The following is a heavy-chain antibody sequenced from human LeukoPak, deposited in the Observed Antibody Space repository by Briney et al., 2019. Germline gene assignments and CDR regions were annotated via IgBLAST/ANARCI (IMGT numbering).Heavy chain of an antibody. CDR3: VKEWELLFCFDC. D-gene: IGHD1-26*01. V-gene: IGHV3-23*01. CDR2: ISGSGGST. J-gene: IGHJ4*02. Sequence: PGGSLRLSCAASGFTFSSYAMSWVRQAPGKGLEWVSAISGSGGSTYYADSVKGRFTISRDNSKNTLYLQMNSLRAEDTAIYYCVKEWELLFCFDCWGQGTLVTVSS. CDR1: GFTFSSYA.